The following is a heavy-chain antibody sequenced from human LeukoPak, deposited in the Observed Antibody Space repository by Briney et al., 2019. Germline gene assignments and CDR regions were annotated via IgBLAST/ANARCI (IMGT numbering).Heavy chain of an antibody. V-gene: IGHV3-21*01. CDR2: ISSSSSYI. CDR3: ARVRETSRDFVY. Sequence: VSLCCSSAASGFTFSSYSMNWVRQAPGIGLEWVSSISSSSSYIYYAYSVKGQFNISKDNAKKSLYLQMNSLRAEDTAVYYCARVRETSRDFVYWGQGTMVTVSS. CDR1: GFTFSSYS. D-gene: IGHD1-26*01. J-gene: IGHJ4*02.